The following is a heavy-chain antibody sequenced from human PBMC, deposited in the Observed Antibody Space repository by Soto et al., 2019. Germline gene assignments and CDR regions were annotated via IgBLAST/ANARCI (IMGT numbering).Heavy chain of an antibody. CDR2: INHSGST. V-gene: IGHV4-34*01. Sequence: PSETLSLTCAVYGGSFSGYYWSWIRQPPGKGLEWIGEINHSGSTNYNPSLKSRVTISVDTSKNQFSLKLSSVTAADTAVYYCARGLNFIGNWFDPWGQGTLVTVSS. CDR3: ARGLNFIGNWFDP. J-gene: IGHJ5*02. D-gene: IGHD3-16*01. CDR1: GGSFSGYY.